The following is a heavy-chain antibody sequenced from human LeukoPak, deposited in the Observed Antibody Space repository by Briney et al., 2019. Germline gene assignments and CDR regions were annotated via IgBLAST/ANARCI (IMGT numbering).Heavy chain of an antibody. D-gene: IGHD6-6*01. CDR3: AKGTYSSSPRDY. Sequence: GGSLRLSCAASGFXFSSYAMTWVRQAPGKGLEWVSAMSGSGGSTYYAGSVKGRFTISRDNSKNTLYLQMNSLRAEDTAVYYCAKGTYSSSPRDYWGQGTLVTVSS. J-gene: IGHJ4*02. CDR1: GFXFSSYA. V-gene: IGHV3-23*01. CDR2: MSGSGGST.